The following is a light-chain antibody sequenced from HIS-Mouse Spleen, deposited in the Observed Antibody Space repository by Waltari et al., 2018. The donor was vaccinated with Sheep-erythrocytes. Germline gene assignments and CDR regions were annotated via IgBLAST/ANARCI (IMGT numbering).Light chain of an antibody. Sequence: QSALTQPPSASGSPGQSVTISCTGTSSDVGGYNYVPWYQQHPGKAPKLMIYEVSKRPSGVTDRFSGSKSGNTASLTVSGLQAEDEADYCCSSYAGSNNWVFGGGTKLTVL. CDR1: SSDVGGYNY. V-gene: IGLV2-8*01. CDR3: SSYAGSNNWV. J-gene: IGLJ3*02. CDR2: EVS.